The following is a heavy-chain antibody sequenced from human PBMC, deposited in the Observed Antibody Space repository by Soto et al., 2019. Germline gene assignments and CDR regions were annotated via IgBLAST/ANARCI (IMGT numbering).Heavy chain of an antibody. J-gene: IGHJ6*02. D-gene: IGHD3-10*01. V-gene: IGHV4-31*03. CDR1: GGSISSGGYY. CDR3: ARDGGRGSGSSNNYYYYYGMDV. Sequence: SETLSLTCTVSGGSISSGGYYWSWIRQHPGKGLEWIGYIYYSGSTYYNPSLKSRVTISVDTSKNQFSLKLSSVTAADTAVYYCARDGGRGSGSSNNYYYYYGMDVWGQGTKVTVSS. CDR2: IYYSGST.